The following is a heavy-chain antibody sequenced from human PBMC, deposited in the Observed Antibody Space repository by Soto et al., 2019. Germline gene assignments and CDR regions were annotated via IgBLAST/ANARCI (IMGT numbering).Heavy chain of an antibody. D-gene: IGHD3-3*01. CDR1: GYTFTGYY. Sequence: ASVKVSCKASGYTFTGYYMHWVRQAPGQGLEWMGWINPNSGGTNYAQKFQGWVTMTRDTSISTAYMELSRLRSDDTAVYYCARDAPSNYDFWSGALDYWGQGTLVTVSS. CDR3: ARDAPSNYDFWSGALDY. CDR2: INPNSGGT. J-gene: IGHJ4*02. V-gene: IGHV1-2*04.